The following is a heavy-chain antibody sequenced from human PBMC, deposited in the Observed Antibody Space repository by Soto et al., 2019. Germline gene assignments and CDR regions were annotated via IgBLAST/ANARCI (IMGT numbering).Heavy chain of an antibody. CDR2: ISYDGSNK. J-gene: IGHJ3*02. CDR3: AKDQGSGSYYLGSDAFDI. Sequence: QVQLVESGGGVVQPGRSLRLSCAASGFTFSSYGMHWVRQAPGKGLEWVAVISYDGSNKYYADSVKGRFTISRDNSKNTLYREMNSLRAEDTAVYYCAKDQGSGSYYLGSDAFDIWGQGTMVTVSS. CDR1: GFTFSSYG. V-gene: IGHV3-30*18. D-gene: IGHD3-10*01.